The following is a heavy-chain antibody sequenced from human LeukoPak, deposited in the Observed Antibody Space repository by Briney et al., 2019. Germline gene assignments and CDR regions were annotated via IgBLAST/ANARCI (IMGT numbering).Heavy chain of an antibody. V-gene: IGHV3-48*01. CDR2: ISSSSSTI. J-gene: IGHJ6*03. CDR3: AKGGYSSGRYFYYYMDV. CDR1: GFIFSSYS. Sequence: GGSLRLSCAASGFIFSSYSMNWVRQAPGRGLEWVSYISSSSSTIYYADSVKGRFTISRDNAKNSLYLQMNSLRADDTAVYYCAKGGYSSGRYFYYYMDVWGEGTTVTVSS. D-gene: IGHD5-18*01.